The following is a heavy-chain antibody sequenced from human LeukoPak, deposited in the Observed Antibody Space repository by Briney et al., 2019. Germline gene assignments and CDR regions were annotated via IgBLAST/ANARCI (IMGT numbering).Heavy chain of an antibody. J-gene: IGHJ5*02. D-gene: IGHD4-17*01. CDR2: ISSSSSYI. Sequence: GGSLRLSCAASGFTFSSYSMNWVRQAPGKGLEWVSSISSSSSYIYYADSVKGRFTISRDNAKNSLYLQMNSLRAEDTAVYYCARDYGDYGWFDPWGQGTLVTVSS. CDR3: ARDYGDYGWFDP. CDR1: GFTFSSYS. V-gene: IGHV3-21*01.